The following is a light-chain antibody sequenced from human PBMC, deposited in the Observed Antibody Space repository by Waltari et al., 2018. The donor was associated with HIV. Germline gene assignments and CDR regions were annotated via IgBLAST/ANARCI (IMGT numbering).Light chain of an antibody. CDR3: QQYYTTPCT. Sequence: DIVMSQSPDSLAVSLGERATINCKSSQSVLYNSNNKNYLAWYQQKPGQPPHLLIYWASTRESGVPDRFSGSGSGTDFTLTISSLQAEDVAVYYCQQYYTTPCTFGQGTKLEIK. V-gene: IGKV4-1*01. J-gene: IGKJ2*02. CDR2: WAS. CDR1: QSVLYNSNNKNY.